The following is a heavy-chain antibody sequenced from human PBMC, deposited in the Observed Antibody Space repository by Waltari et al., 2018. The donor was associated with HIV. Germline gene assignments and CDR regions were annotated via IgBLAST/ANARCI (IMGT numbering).Heavy chain of an antibody. CDR2: ISSSSSTI. D-gene: IGHD3-16*01. Sequence: EVQLVESGGGLVQPGGSLRRSCAASGFPLRGYSINWVRQAPGKGLEWVSYISSSSSTIYYADSVKGRFTISRDNAKNSLYLQMNSLRAEDTAVYYCAREGWGSDYWGQGTLVTVSS. CDR3: AREGWGSDY. CDR1: GFPLRGYS. J-gene: IGHJ4*02. V-gene: IGHV3-48*01.